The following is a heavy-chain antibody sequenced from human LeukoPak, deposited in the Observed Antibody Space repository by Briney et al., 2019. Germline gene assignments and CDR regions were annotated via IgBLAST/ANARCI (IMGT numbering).Heavy chain of an antibody. J-gene: IGHJ4*02. CDR3: ARLVIYGDQTDYFDY. CDR2: IYPGDSDT. Sequence: GESLKISCKGSGYNFANYWIGWVRQMPGKGLEWMGIIYPGDSDTRYSPSFQGQVTISADKSISTAYLQWSSLKASDTAMYYCARLVIYGDQTDYFDYWGQGTLVTVSS. CDR1: GYNFANYW. D-gene: IGHD4-17*01. V-gene: IGHV5-51*01.